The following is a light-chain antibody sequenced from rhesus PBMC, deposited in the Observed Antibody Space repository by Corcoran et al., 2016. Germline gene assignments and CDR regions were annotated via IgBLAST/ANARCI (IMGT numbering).Light chain of an antibody. V-gene: IGKV3-24*01. CDR3: IPHSDWTWK. Sequence: ETVVTQSPATLSLSPGERATLSCRASQRFSRSLACYQQKPGQAPRPLIFGASTRSTGIPARFSGSGSVTDCTLTISSLEPEDVASYYCIPHSDWTWKFGKGTKVEIK. CDR1: QRFSRS. CDR2: GAS. J-gene: IGKJ1*01.